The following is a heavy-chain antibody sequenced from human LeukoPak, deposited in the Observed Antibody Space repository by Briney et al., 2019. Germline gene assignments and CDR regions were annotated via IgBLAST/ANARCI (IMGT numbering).Heavy chain of an antibody. J-gene: IGHJ4*02. D-gene: IGHD6-19*01. CDR1: GGSFSTYY. CDR2: INHSGST. Sequence: PSETLSLTCAIYGGSFSTYYWNWIRQPPGKGLEWIGEINHSGSTNYNPSLKSQVTLSVDTSKNQFSLKLSSVTAADTAVYYCAIDTSGRSYWGQGTLVTVSS. V-gene: IGHV4-34*01. CDR3: AIDTSGRSY.